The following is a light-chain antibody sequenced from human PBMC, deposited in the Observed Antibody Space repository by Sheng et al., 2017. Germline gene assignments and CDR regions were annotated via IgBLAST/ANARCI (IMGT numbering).Light chain of an antibody. V-gene: IGKV1-9*01. CDR2: AAS. CDR1: QGISRS. CDR3: HQVSSYPLT. Sequence: IQLTQSPSSLSASVGDRVTITCRASQGISRSLAWYQQKPGKAPNLLIYAASTLQSGVPSRFSGSGSGTDFTLTISSLQPEDFATYYCHQVSSYPLTFGGGTRVEDQT. J-gene: IGKJ4*01.